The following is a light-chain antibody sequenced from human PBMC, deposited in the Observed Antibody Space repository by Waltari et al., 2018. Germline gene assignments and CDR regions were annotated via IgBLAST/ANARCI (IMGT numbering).Light chain of an antibody. Sequence: QSVLTQAPSVSGTPGQRVTISCSGTNYNIGSGPVNWYQQVPGMSPKLLIYSNDQRPSGVPDRFSGSKSGTSASLAISGPQSEDEADYYCATWDGRVNGVLFGGGTKVTVL. CDR3: ATWDGRVNGVL. J-gene: IGLJ2*01. V-gene: IGLV1-44*01. CDR2: SND. CDR1: NYNIGSGP.